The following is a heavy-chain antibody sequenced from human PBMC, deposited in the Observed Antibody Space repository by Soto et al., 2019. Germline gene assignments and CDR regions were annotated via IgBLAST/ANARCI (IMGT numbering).Heavy chain of an antibody. CDR1: GGSISSGDYY. CDR2: IYYSGST. Sequence: SETLSLTCTVSGGSISSGDYYWSWIRQPPGKGLEWIGYIYYSGSTYYNPSLKSRVTISVDTSKNQFSLKLSSVTAADTAVYYCARVEGDYLYYFDYWGQGTLVTVSS. D-gene: IGHD4-17*01. CDR3: ARVEGDYLYYFDY. J-gene: IGHJ4*02. V-gene: IGHV4-30-4*01.